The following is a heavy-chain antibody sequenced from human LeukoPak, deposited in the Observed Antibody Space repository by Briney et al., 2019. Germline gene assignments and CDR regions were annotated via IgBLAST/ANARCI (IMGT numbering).Heavy chain of an antibody. Sequence: GGSLRLSCAASGFTVSSKYMGWVRQAPGKGHEWVSVIHPGGTIYYADSVKGTFTISRDNSKNTLYLEMNTLRVEDTAVYYCAMYSSAWYAVYWGQGTLVTVSS. CDR2: IHPGGTI. CDR3: AMYSSAWYAVY. D-gene: IGHD6-19*01. J-gene: IGHJ4*02. V-gene: IGHV3-66*01. CDR1: GFTVSSKY.